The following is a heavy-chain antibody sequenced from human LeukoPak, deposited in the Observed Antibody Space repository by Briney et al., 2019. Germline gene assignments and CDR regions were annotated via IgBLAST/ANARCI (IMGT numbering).Heavy chain of an antibody. CDR2: VDPEDGET. CDR3: ATPTPFYYDSSGPPSV. V-gene: IGHV1-69-2*01. D-gene: IGHD3-22*01. Sequence: GASVKVSCKASGYTFTDNYMHWVQQAPGKGLEWMGRVDPEDGETIYAEKFQGRVTITADTSTDTAYMELSSLRSEDTAVYYCATPTPFYYDSSGPPSVWGKGPTVTVPS. J-gene: IGHJ6*03. CDR1: GYTFTDNY.